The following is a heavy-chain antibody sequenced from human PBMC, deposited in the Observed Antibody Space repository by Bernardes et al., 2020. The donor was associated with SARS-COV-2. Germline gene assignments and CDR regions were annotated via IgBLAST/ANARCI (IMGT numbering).Heavy chain of an antibody. CDR2: IYSDGHK. CDR3: ARGDDDAFDV. V-gene: IGHV3-66*01. J-gene: IGHJ3*01. Sequence: GGSLRLSCATSGIIVSRNYMSWVRQAPGKGLEWVSVIYSDGHKYYADSVQGRFTISRDNSKNTLYLQMNSLRAEDTAVYFCARGDDDAFDVWCQGTMVTVSS. D-gene: IGHD2-21*01. CDR1: GIIVSRNY.